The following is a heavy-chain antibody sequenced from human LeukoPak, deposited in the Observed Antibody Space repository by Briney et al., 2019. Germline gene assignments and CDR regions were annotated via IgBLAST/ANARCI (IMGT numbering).Heavy chain of an antibody. Sequence: PGTSLRLSCAASGFIFSGYGMHWVRQAPGKGLEWVAVISYDGSNKYYADSVKGRFTISRDNSKNTLYLQMNSLRAEDTAVYYCAKPRKMYSSSWYYFDYWGQGTLVTVSA. CDR1: GFIFSGYG. D-gene: IGHD6-13*01. J-gene: IGHJ4*02. CDR2: ISYDGSNK. V-gene: IGHV3-30*18. CDR3: AKPRKMYSSSWYYFDY.